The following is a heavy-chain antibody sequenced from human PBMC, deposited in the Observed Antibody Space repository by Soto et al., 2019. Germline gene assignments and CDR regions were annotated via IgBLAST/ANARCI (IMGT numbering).Heavy chain of an antibody. D-gene: IGHD6-19*01. CDR2: IYYSGST. Sequence: QLQLHESGPGLVKPSETLSLTCAVSGDSMSSSDYYWGWIRQPPGKGLEWIGSIYYSGSTYYNPSLQSRFAIAVDTSKNQFSLKLTSVTAADTAIYYCARRTVNIRTFYSGLKTHCFDYWGQGAPVTVSS. CDR3: ARRTVNIRTFYSGLKTHCFDY. CDR1: GDSMSSSDYY. V-gene: IGHV4-39*01. J-gene: IGHJ4*02.